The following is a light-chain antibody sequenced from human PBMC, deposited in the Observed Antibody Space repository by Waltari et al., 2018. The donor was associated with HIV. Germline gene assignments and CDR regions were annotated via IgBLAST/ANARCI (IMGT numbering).Light chain of an antibody. Sequence: SYVLTQPPSVSVAPGQTARMTCGGNNIGSKRLHWYQQKPGKAPVLVVYDDRDRPSGIPERFSGSNFGNTATLTITRVEAGDEADYYCQVWESSTDDHQVVFGGGTKLTVL. CDR1: NIGSKR. CDR2: DDR. CDR3: QVWESSTDDHQVV. V-gene: IGLV3-21*02. J-gene: IGLJ2*01.